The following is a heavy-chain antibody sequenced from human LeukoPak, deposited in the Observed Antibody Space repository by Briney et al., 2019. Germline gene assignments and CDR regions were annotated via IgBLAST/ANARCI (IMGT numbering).Heavy chain of an antibody. CDR2: INHSGST. D-gene: IGHD4-11*01. J-gene: IGHJ4*02. CDR3: ARVPYSNYIDDDY. Sequence: PSETLSLTCAVYGGSFSGYYWSWIRQPPGKGLEWIGEINHSGSTNYNPSLKSRVTISVDTSKNQFSLKLSSVTAADTAVYYCARVPYSNYIDDDYWGQGTLVTVSS. CDR1: GGSFSGYY. V-gene: IGHV4-34*01.